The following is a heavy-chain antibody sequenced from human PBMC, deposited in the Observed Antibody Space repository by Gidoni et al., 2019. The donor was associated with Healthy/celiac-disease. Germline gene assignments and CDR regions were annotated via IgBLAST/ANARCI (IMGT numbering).Heavy chain of an antibody. D-gene: IGHD6-25*01. CDR1: GFTFSTYG. V-gene: IGHV3-30*18. CDR3: AKDRSGYGGNSELRFDP. J-gene: IGHJ5*02. Sequence: QVQLVESGGGVVQPGGSLRLSCAASGFTFSTYGMHWVRQAPGKGLEWVAIISYNGSDKYYADSVEGRFTISRDNSKNTLYLQMNSLRAEDTAVYYCAKDRSGYGGNSELRFDPWGQGTLVTVSS. CDR2: ISYNGSDK.